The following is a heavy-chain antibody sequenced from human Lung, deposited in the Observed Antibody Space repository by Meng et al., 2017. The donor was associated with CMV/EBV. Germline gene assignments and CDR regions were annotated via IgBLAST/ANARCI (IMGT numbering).Heavy chain of an antibody. V-gene: IGHV3-7*04. D-gene: IGHD4-11*01. CDR3: ARGRLHR. J-gene: IGHJ5*02. CDR1: GFTFSNYW. Sequence: GEXXKISCAASGFTFSNYWMNWVRQAPGKGLEWVAIINKNGSEKYYVDSVKGRFTISRDNARNSMYLHMSSLRVEDTAMYYCARGRLHRWGPGTLVTVSS. CDR2: INKNGSEK.